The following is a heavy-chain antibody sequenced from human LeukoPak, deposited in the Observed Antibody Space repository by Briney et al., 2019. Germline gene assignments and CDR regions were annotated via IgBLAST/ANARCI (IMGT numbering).Heavy chain of an antibody. CDR3: ARVGGGSHYFDY. Sequence: GESLSLSCAASGFAFSTYSMNWVRQAPGKGLEWVSSITSTSGYIYYAESVKGRFSISRDNAKNSLYLQMNSLRAEDTAVYYCARVGGGSHYFDYSGQGTLATVSS. J-gene: IGHJ4*02. CDR2: ITSTSGYI. CDR1: GFAFSTYS. V-gene: IGHV3-21*01. D-gene: IGHD1-26*01.